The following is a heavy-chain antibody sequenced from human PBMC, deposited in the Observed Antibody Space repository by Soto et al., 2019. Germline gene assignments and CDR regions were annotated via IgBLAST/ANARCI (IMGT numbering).Heavy chain of an antibody. CDR1: GFTFSSYG. J-gene: IGHJ4*02. D-gene: IGHD3-16*02. Sequence: QVQLVESGGGVVQPGRSLRLSCAASGFTFSSYGMHWVRQAPGKGLEWVAVIWYDGSNKYYADSVKGRFTISRDNSKNTLYLQMNSLRAEDTAVYYCERDLVKKPNLGELSLWGQGTLVTVSS. V-gene: IGHV3-33*01. CDR3: ERDLVKKPNLGELSL. CDR2: IWYDGSNK.